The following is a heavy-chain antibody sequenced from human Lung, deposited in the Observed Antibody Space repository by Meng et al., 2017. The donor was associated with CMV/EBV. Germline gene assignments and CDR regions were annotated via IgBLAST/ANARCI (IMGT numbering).Heavy chain of an antibody. V-gene: IGHV3-15*05. CDR3: VKRPRFSSRVI. CDR2: IKSKGDGETR. CDR1: GLTFRNAW. Sequence: GGSXRPXCVDSGLTFRNAWMSWVRQAPGKGLEWVGQIKSKGDGETRDYAAPVKGRFIISRDDSQTTLHLQMNSVKTEDTAVYYCVKRPRFSSRVIWAQGATVTVSS. D-gene: IGHD3-9*01. J-gene: IGHJ6*02.